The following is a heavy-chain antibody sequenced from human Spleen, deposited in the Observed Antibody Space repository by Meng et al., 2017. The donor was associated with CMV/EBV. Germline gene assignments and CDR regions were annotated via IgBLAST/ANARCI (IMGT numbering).Heavy chain of an antibody. CDR2: INHSGST. CDR1: GGSFSGYY. J-gene: IGHJ3*02. Sequence: SETLSLTCAVYGGSFSGYYWSWIRQPPGKGLEWIGEINHSGSTNYNPSLKSRVTISVDTSKIHFSLKLSSVTAADTAVYYCARFALAFDIWGQGTMVTVSS. CDR3: ARFALAFDI. V-gene: IGHV4-34*01.